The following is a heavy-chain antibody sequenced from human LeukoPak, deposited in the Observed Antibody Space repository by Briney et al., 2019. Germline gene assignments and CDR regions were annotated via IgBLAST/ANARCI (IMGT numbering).Heavy chain of an antibody. V-gene: IGHV3-21*01. CDR2: ISRTSAYI. CDR1: GFIFSDYA. Sequence: GGSLRLSCAASGFIFSDYAMKWVRQAPGKGLEWVGAISRTSAYIYYSDSVKGRFTLSRDSAGDSVYLQMDSLRAEDTAVYYCARDERKYCSDSSCYPGDYWGQGILVTVSS. D-gene: IGHD2-2*01. J-gene: IGHJ4*02. CDR3: ARDERKYCSDSSCYPGDY.